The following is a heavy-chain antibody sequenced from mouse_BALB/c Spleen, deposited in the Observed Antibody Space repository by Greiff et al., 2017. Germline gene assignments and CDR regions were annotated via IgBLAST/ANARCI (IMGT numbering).Heavy chain of an antibody. CDR1: GFTFSSFG. CDR2: ISSGSSTI. J-gene: IGHJ4*01. D-gene: IGHD6-1*01. V-gene: IGHV5-17*02. CDR3: ARWGGPLCAMDY. Sequence: DVMLVESGGGLVQPGGSRKLSCAASGFTFSSFGMHWVRQAPEKGLEWVAYISSGSSTIYYADTVKGRFTISRDNPKNTLFLQMTSLRSEDTAMYYCARWGGPLCAMDYWGQGTSVTVSS.